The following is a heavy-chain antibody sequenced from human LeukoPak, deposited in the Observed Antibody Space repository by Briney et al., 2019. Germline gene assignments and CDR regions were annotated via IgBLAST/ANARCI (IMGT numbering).Heavy chain of an antibody. Sequence: GGSLRLSCAASGFTFGSYWMTWVRHAPGKGLEWVANIKQDGSEKYYVDSVKGRFTISRDNAKNSLFLQMNSLRADDTAVYYCTGVSGGYNRRVYWGQGTLVTVSS. CDR2: IKQDGSEK. V-gene: IGHV3-7*01. D-gene: IGHD5-24*01. CDR3: TGVSGGYNRRVY. CDR1: GFTFGSYW. J-gene: IGHJ4*02.